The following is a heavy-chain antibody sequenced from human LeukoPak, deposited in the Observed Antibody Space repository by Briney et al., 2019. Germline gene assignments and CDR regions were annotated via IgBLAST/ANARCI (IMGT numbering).Heavy chain of an antibody. J-gene: IGHJ4*02. CDR2: ISPSGDIT. CDR3: AKGGSSGWYGKYYFDY. CDR1: GFTFSNHG. D-gene: IGHD6-19*01. Sequence: GGSLRLSCAGYGFTFSNHGMNWVRQAAGKGLEWVSGISPSGDITYYVDSVKGRFTISRDNSKNTLYLQVNSLRAEDTAVYYCAKGGSSGWYGKYYFDYWGQGTLVTVSS. V-gene: IGHV3-23*01.